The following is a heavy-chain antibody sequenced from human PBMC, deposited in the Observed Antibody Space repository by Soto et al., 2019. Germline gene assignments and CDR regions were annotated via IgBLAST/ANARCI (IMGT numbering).Heavy chain of an antibody. D-gene: IGHD3-22*01. CDR3: ARGDSSGFDAFDI. V-gene: IGHV3-30-3*01. J-gene: IGHJ3*02. CDR1: GFTFSSYA. CDR2: ISYDAGSK. Sequence: QVPLVESGGGVVQPGRSLRLSCAASGFTFSSYAMHWVRQAPGKGLEWVTIISYDAGSKYYADSVKGRFTISRDNSKNTLKLQMNSLRADDTAVYYCARGDSSGFDAFDIWGQGTMVTVSS.